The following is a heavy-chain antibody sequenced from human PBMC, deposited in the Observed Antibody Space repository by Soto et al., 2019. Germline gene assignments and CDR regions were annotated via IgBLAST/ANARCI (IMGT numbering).Heavy chain of an antibody. J-gene: IGHJ4*02. CDR3: ARREIQGPIDY. CDR1: GYSISSSNW. CDR2: IYYSGTT. Sequence: QVQLQESGPGLVKPSDTLSLTCAVSGYSISSSNWWGWIRQPPGKGLQWIGYIYYSGTTYYNPSLMSRVTMSVDTSKNQFSLKLTSVTAVDTAVYYCARREIQGPIDYWGQGTLVTVSS. D-gene: IGHD1-26*01. V-gene: IGHV4-28*01.